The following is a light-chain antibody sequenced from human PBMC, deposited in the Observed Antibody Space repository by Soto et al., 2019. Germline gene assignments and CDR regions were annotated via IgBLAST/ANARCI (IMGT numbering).Light chain of an antibody. J-gene: IGLJ1*01. CDR2: AFS. CDR1: SSDVGGYNY. CDR3: NSYTSSNTLYV. V-gene: IGLV2-14*01. Sequence: QSALTQPASASGSPGQSITISCTGTSSDVGGYNYVSWYQQHPGKAPKLMIYAFSYRPSGVSNRFSGAKSGNMASLTISGLQTEDEADYYCNSYTSSNTLYVFGTGTKVTVL.